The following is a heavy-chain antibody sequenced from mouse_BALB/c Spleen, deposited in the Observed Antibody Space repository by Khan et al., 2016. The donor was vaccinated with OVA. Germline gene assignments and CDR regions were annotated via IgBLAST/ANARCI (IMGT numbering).Heavy chain of an antibody. V-gene: IGHV5-6*01. CDR2: ISTGGSYT. CDR1: GFTFSTYG. CDR3: ARLAYYYDSEGFAY. D-gene: IGHD1-1*01. J-gene: IGHJ3*01. Sequence: EVQRVESGGDLVKPGGSLKLSCAASGFTFSTYGMSWVRQTPDKRLEWVATISTGGSYTYYPDSVKGRFTISRDNAKHTLYLQMSSLKYEDTVMFYCARLAYYYDSEGFAYWGQGTLVTVSA.